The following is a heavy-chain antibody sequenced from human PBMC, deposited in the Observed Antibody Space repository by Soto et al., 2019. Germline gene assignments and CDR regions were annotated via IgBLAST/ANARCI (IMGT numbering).Heavy chain of an antibody. CDR2: ISGYNGDT. V-gene: IGHV1-18*04. CDR3: ARVRIVGAREIDF. Sequence: QVHLVQSGGEVKKPGASVKVSCKASGYTFNRHGITWVRQAPGQGFEWMGWISGYNGDTNYEQKFQGRVTLSSDTLTSTVYLELKSLRFGDTAVYYCARVRIVGAREIDFWGQGTLVTVSS. CDR1: GYTFNRHG. D-gene: IGHD1-26*01. J-gene: IGHJ4*02.